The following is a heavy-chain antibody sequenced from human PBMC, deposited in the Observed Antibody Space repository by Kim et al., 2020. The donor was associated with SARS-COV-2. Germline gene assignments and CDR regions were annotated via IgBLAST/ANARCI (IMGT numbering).Heavy chain of an antibody. CDR1: GGSLSDYY. V-gene: IGHV4-34*01. J-gene: IGHJ4*02. CDR2: INHSGST. Sequence: SETLSLTCGVYGGSLSDYYWSWIRQSPGKGLEWIGEINHSGSTINNPSLKSRVTISIDTSRNQFSLKLSSVTAADTAVYYCARVPRYDYGSGRYSNYFDYWGQGTLVTASS. D-gene: IGHD3-10*01. CDR3: ARVPRYDYGSGRYSNYFDY.